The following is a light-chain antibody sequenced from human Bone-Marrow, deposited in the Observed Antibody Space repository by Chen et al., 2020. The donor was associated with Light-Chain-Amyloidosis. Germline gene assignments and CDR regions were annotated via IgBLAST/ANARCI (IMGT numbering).Light chain of an antibody. CDR2: DDS. CDR3: QVWDSGSDQPVV. J-gene: IGLJ3*02. CDR1: DLPTKY. Sequence: SYELTQPPSVSVSPGQTARITCSGDDLPTKYAYWYQQKPGRAPVLVVYDDSGRPSRIPERFSGSIFGNTATRTISRSDAGDEADYYCQVWDSGSDQPVVFGGGTKLTVL. V-gene: IGLV3-21*02.